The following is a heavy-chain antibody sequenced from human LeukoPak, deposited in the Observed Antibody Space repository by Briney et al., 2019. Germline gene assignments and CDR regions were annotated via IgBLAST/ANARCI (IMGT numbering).Heavy chain of an antibody. CDR2: IYYSGST. D-gene: IGHD6-19*01. CDR1: GGSFSGYY. V-gene: IGHV4-31*11. CDR3: ARAYSSGWSIHNWFDP. J-gene: IGHJ5*02. Sequence: SETLSLTCAVYGGSFSGYYWSWIRQHPGKGLEWIGYIYYSGSTYYNPSLKSRVTISVDTSKNQFSLKLSSVTAADTAVYYCARAYSSGWSIHNWFDPWGQGTLVTVSS.